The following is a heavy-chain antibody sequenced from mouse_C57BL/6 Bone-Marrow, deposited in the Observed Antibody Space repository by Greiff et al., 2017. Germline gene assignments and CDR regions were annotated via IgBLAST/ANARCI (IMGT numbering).Heavy chain of an antibody. CDR1: GYTFTNYW. Sequence: VQLQESGAELVRPGTSVKMSCKASGYTFTNYWIGWAKQRPGHGLEWIGDIYPGGGYTNYNEKFKGKATLTADKSSSTAYMQFSSLTSEDSAIYYCARKGYDYAFDYWGQGTTLTVSS. J-gene: IGHJ2*01. CDR3: ARKGYDYAFDY. D-gene: IGHD2-4*01. CDR2: IYPGGGYT. V-gene: IGHV1-63*01.